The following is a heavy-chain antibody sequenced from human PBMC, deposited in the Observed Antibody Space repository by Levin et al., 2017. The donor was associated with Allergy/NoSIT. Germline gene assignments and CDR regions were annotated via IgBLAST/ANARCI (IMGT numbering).Heavy chain of an antibody. CDR3: ARGGYSYGTFFDY. V-gene: IGHV3-64*01. CDR1: GFPFSSYA. J-gene: IGHJ4*02. Sequence: LSLTCAASGFPFSSYAMHWVRQAPGKGLEYVSAISSNGGSTYYANSVKGRFTISRDNSKNTLYLQMGSLRAEDMAVYYCARGGYSYGTFFDYWGQGTLVTVSS. CDR2: ISSNGGST. D-gene: IGHD5-18*01.